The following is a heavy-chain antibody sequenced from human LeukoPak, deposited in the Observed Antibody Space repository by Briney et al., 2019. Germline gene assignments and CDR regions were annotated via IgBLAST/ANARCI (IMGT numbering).Heavy chain of an antibody. Sequence: SETLSLTCTVSGGSISSSSYYWGWIRQPPGKGLEWIGSIYYSGSTYYNPSLKSRVTISVDTSKNQFSPKLSSVTAADTAVYYCARTPTSSTAPWFDPWGQGTLVTVSS. J-gene: IGHJ5*02. D-gene: IGHD2-2*01. CDR3: ARTPTSSTAPWFDP. CDR1: GGSISSSSYY. CDR2: IYYSGST. V-gene: IGHV4-39*07.